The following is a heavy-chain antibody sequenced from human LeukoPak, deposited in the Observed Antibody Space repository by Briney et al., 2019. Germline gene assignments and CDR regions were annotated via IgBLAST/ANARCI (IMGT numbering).Heavy chain of an antibody. Sequence: ASVKVSCKASGHTFTGYYMHWVRQAPGQGLEWMGWINPNSGGTNYAQKFQGRVTMTRDTSISTAYMELSRLRSDDTAVYYCAKPLSAASGTDFDYWGQGTLVTVSS. V-gene: IGHV1-2*02. CDR2: INPNSGGT. D-gene: IGHD6-13*01. CDR1: GHTFTGYY. CDR3: AKPLSAASGTDFDY. J-gene: IGHJ4*02.